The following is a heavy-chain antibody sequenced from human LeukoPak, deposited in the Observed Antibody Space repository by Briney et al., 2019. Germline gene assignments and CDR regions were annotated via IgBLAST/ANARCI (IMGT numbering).Heavy chain of an antibody. J-gene: IGHJ2*01. Sequence: GSLRLSCAASGFSVSSTYMSWVRQAPGKGLEWIGSIYYSGSTYYNPSLKSRVTISVDTSKNQFSLKLSSVTAADTAVYYCARSNYYDSSGYHLEYFDLWGRGTLVTVSS. CDR2: IYYSGST. V-gene: IGHV4-39*07. D-gene: IGHD3-22*01. CDR3: ARSNYYDSSGYHLEYFDL. CDR1: GFSVSSTYM.